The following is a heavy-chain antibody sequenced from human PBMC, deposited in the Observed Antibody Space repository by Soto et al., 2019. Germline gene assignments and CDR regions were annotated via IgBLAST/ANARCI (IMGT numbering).Heavy chain of an antibody. CDR3: ATEGGYSSSLDYYYMDV. Sequence: GASVKVSCKVSGYTLTELSMHWVRQAPGKGLEWMGGFDPEDGETIYAQKFQGRVTMTEDTSTDTAYMELSSLRSEDTAVYYCATEGGYSSSLDYYYMDVWGKGTTVTVSS. J-gene: IGHJ6*03. CDR1: GYTLTELS. V-gene: IGHV1-24*01. CDR2: FDPEDGET. D-gene: IGHD6-6*01.